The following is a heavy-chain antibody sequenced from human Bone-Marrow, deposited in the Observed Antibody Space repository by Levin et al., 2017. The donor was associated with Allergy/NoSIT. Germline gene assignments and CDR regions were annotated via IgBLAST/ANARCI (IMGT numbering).Heavy chain of an antibody. V-gene: IGHV4-59*01. D-gene: IGHD5-12*01. J-gene: IGHJ6*02. CDR2: IKNSGTT. CDR1: GGSISNSY. CDR3: ASLGYTISYYDYAMDV. Sequence: SETLSLTCSVSGGSISNSYWSWIRQAPGKGLEWIGYIKNSGTTKYNPSLNSRVTISADTSKNQVPLRLTSVTAADTAAYYCASLGYTISYYDYAMDVWGHGTTVTVSS.